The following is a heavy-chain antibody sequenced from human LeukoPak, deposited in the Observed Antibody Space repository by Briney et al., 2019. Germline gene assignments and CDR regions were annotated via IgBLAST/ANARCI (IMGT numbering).Heavy chain of an antibody. D-gene: IGHD5-18*01. V-gene: IGHV3-21*01. CDR2: ISSSGSYI. CDR3: ARGSGVQVWSSLDY. J-gene: IGHJ4*02. CDR1: AFTFSSYS. Sequence: GSLRLSCAASAFTFSSYSMNRVRQAPGKGLEWVSSISSSGSYIYYADSLKGRFTISRDNAKNSLHLQMNSLRAEDTAVYYCARGSGVQVWSSLDYWGQGTLVTVSS.